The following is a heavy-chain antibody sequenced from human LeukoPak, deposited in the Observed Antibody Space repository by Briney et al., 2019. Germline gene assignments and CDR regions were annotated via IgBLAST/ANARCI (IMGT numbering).Heavy chain of an antibody. Sequence: ASVKVSCKASGGTFSSYAISWVRQAPGQGLEWMGGIIPIFGTANNAQKVEGRVTITADESRSTAYMELSSLRSEDTAVYCCARGAAIVTEYFDYWGQGTLVTVSS. CDR2: IIPIFGTA. V-gene: IGHV1-69*13. CDR1: GGTFSSYA. D-gene: IGHD2-21*01. CDR3: ARGAAIVTEYFDY. J-gene: IGHJ4*02.